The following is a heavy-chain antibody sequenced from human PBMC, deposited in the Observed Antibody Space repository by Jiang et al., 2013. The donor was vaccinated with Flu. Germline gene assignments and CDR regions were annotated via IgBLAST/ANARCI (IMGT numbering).Heavy chain of an antibody. CDR3: ARAVRWLVRGLRTRGMDV. CDR1: GAA. CDR2: HTTGSKWYT. D-gene: IGHD6-19*01. Sequence: GAAWNWIRQSPSRGLEWLGGHTTGSKWYTDYAVSVKGRLTIHPDTSKNQFSLQLNSMTPEDTAVYYCARAVRWLVRGLRTRGMDVWGQGTTVTVSS. V-gene: IGHV6-1*01. J-gene: IGHJ6*02.